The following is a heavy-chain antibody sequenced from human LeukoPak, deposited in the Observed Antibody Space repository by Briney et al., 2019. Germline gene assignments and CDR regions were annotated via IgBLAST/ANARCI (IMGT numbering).Heavy chain of an antibody. V-gene: IGHV4-34*01. Sequence: SETLSLTCAVYGGSFSGDFWSWIRQSPGKGLEWIGEINHGGSTTYNPSLKSRVTISVDTSKNQFSLKLSSVTAADTAVYYCARRRHYYYYMDVWGKGTTVTISS. CDR2: INHGGST. CDR3: ARRRHYYYYMDV. J-gene: IGHJ6*03. CDR1: GGSFSGDF.